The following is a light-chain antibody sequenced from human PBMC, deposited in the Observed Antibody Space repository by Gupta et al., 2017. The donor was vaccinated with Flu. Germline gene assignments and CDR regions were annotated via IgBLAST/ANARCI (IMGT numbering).Light chain of an antibody. CDR1: QSVSRTS. J-gene: IGKJ5*01. CDR2: GSY. Sequence: GTLFLSPGEGTTLSCRASQSVSRTSLAWYQQRPGQAPRLLIYGSYIRATGIPDRFSGGGFGTDFTLTINRLEPEDFAMYYCQQYGRSPITFGQGTRLEMK. CDR3: QQYGRSPIT. V-gene: IGKV3-20*01.